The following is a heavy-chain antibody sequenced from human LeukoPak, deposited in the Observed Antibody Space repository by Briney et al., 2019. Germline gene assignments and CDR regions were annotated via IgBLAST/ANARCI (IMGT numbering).Heavy chain of an antibody. Sequence: GGSLRLSCAASGFTFSSYSMNWVRQAPGKGLEWVSSISSSSSYIYYADSVKGRFTISRDNAKNSLYLQMNSLSAEDTAVYYCARTFWSGYYTGIRYWGQGTLVTVSS. J-gene: IGHJ4*02. V-gene: IGHV3-21*01. CDR2: ISSSSSYI. CDR3: ARTFWSGYYTGIRY. D-gene: IGHD3-3*01. CDR1: GFTFSSYS.